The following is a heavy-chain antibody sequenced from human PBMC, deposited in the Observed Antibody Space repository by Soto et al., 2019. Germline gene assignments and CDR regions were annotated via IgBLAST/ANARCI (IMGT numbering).Heavy chain of an antibody. CDR3: AKVEGGTPDP. CDR2: SIDSAGNT. CDR1: GFILSDYG. V-gene: IGHV3-23*01. J-gene: IGHJ5*02. Sequence: TGGSLRLSCAASGFILSDYGMIWVRQAPGKGLEWVSSIDSAGNTYYADSVKGRFTISRDNSKNTLFLQTNSLRAEDTAVYYCAKVEGGTPDPWGQGTLVTVSS. D-gene: IGHD1-7*01.